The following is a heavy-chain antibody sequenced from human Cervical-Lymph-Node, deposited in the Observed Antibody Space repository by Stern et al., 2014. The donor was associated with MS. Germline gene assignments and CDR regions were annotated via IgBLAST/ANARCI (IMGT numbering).Heavy chain of an antibody. CDR1: GGSISSSSYY. V-gene: IGHV4-39*01. Sequence: QVQLQESGPGLVKPSETPSLTCTVSGGSISSSSYYWGWIRRPPGTGLEWIGSIHYTGSTSYNPSLKGRVTTSVDTSKNQFSRKLSSVTAADTAVYYCARTALWSGYYMDVWGQGTTVTVSS. CDR2: IHYTGST. J-gene: IGHJ6*02. D-gene: IGHD3-3*01. CDR3: ARTALWSGYYMDV.